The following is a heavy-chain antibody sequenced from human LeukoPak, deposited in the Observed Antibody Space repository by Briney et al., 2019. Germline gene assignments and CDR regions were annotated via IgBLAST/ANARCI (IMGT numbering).Heavy chain of an antibody. Sequence: GEFLKISCKGSGYSFTSHWVGWVRQMPGKGLEWMGIIYPDDSDTRYSPSFEGQVTFSADKSINTAYLQWSSLKASDTAMYYCARSPIVGDYFDYWGQGTLVTVSS. D-gene: IGHD1-26*01. CDR3: ARSPIVGDYFDY. CDR2: IYPDDSDT. CDR1: GYSFTSHW. J-gene: IGHJ4*02. V-gene: IGHV5-51*01.